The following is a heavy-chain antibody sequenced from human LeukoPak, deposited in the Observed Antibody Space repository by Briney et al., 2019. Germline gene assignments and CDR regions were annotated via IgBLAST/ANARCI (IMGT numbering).Heavy chain of an antibody. Sequence: SVKVSCKASGYTFTSYDINWVRQAPGQGLEWMGGIIPIFGTANYAQKFQGRVTITTDESTSTAYMELSSLRSEDTAVYYCASASLNYFDYWGQGTLVTVSS. CDR2: IIPIFGTA. J-gene: IGHJ4*02. V-gene: IGHV1-69*05. CDR3: ASASLNYFDY. CDR1: GYTFTSYD.